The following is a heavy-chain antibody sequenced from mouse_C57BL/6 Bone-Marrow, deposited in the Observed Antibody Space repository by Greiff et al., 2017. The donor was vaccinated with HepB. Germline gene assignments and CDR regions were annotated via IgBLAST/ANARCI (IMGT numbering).Heavy chain of an antibody. CDR1: GYTFTSYW. J-gene: IGHJ4*01. CDR2: IYPGSGST. Sequence: QVQLQQPGAELVKPGASVKMSCKASGYTFTSYWITWVKQRPGQGLEWIGDIYPGSGSTNYNEKFKSKATLTVDTSSSTAYMQISSLTSEDSAVYYCARPHYYGSSYGYYAMDYWGQGTSVTVSS. D-gene: IGHD1-1*01. CDR3: ARPHYYGSSYGYYAMDY. V-gene: IGHV1-55*01.